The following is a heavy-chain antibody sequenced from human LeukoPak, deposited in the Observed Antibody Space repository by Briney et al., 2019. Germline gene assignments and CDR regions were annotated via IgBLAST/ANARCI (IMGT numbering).Heavy chain of an antibody. J-gene: IGHJ5*02. CDR1: GVSISSYY. CDR2: IYNSGST. Sequence: AETLSLTCTVSGVSISSYYWSWIRQPPGKGLEWIGYIYNSGSTNYKPSLKSRVTISVDTSKNQFSVKLSSVTAADTAVYYCAREEYGSGSYDRGWFDPWGQGTLVTASS. CDR3: AREEYGSGSYDRGWFDP. V-gene: IGHV4-59*01. D-gene: IGHD3-10*01.